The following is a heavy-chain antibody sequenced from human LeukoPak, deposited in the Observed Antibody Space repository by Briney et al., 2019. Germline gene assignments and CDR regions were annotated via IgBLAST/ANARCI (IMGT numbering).Heavy chain of an antibody. Sequence: SETLSLTCAVSGGSISSGGYSWSRIRQPPGKGLEWIGYIYHSGSTYYNPSLKSRVTISVDRSKNQFSLKLSSVTAADTAVYYCAIMVRGVMGWFDPWGQGTLVTVSS. CDR3: AIMVRGVMGWFDP. V-gene: IGHV4-30-2*01. D-gene: IGHD3-10*01. CDR2: IYHSGST. J-gene: IGHJ5*02. CDR1: GGSISSGGYS.